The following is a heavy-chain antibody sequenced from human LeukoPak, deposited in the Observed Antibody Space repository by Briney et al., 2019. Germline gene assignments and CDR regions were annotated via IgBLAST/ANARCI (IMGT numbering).Heavy chain of an antibody. CDR3: ARGGATMVRGVHGY. J-gene: IGHJ4*02. D-gene: IGHD3-10*01. CDR1: GGSFSGYY. CDR2: INHSGST. Sequence: SETLSLTCAVYGGSFSGYYWNWIRQPPGKGLEWIGEINHSGSTNYNPHLKSRVTISVDTSKNQFSLKLSSVTAADTAVYYCARGGATMVRGVHGYWGQGTLVTVSS. V-gene: IGHV4-34*01.